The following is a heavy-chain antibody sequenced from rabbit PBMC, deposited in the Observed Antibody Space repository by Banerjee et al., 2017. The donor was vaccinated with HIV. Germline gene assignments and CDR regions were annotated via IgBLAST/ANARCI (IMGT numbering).Heavy chain of an antibody. CDR1: GSDISSNA. CDR3: ARDGYAGYGGGMRFNL. Sequence: QEQLVESGGGLVQPEGSLTLTCKASGSDISSNAMCWVRQAPGKGLELIACIYSSNGDKWYASWVNGRFTISSHNAQNTLYLQLNSLTVADTATYFCARDGYAGYGGGMRFNLWGQGTLVTVS. J-gene: IGHJ4*01. V-gene: IGHV1S47*01. D-gene: IGHD6-1*01. CDR2: IYSSNGDK.